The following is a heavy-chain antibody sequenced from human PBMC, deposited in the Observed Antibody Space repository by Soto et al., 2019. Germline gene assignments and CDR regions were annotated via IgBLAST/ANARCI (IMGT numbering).Heavy chain of an antibody. CDR3: ARHRKVVTVPFDY. D-gene: IGHD2-21*02. CDR2: IYYSGST. CDR1: GGSISSGDHS. Sequence: KPSETLSLTCSVSGGSISSGDHSWSWIRQPPGKGLEWIGYIYYSGSTYYTPTLKSRVTISIDTSKSHVSLKLSSVTAADTAVYYCARHRKVVTVPFDYWGQGTLVTVSS. V-gene: IGHV4-30-2*03. J-gene: IGHJ4*02.